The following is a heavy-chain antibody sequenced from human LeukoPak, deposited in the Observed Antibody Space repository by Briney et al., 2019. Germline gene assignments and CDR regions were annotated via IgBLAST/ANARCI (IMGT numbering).Heavy chain of an antibody. CDR1: GYSFPTYW. CDR3: ARRQSTGKAFDV. V-gene: IGHV5-51*01. J-gene: IGHJ3*01. Sequence: GESLKISCKGSGYSFPTYWIAWVRQMRGKGLEWMGIISPGDSDTNYGPSFQGQVTISADKSISTAYLQWSSLKAWDTVMYYCARRQSTGKAFDVWGQGTMVTVSS. CDR2: ISPGDSDT. D-gene: IGHD1-1*01.